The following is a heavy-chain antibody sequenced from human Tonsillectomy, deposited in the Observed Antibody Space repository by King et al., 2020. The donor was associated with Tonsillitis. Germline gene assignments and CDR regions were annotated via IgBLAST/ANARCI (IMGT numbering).Heavy chain of an antibody. CDR2: INAGNGYT. V-gene: IGHV1-3*01. J-gene: IGHJ4*02. Sequence: QLVQSGAEVKKPGASVKLSCKASGFSFISYAMYWVRQAPGQRLEWMGWINAGNGYTKYSQKFQGRVAISRDPSASPAYMVLSSLRSEDSAVYYCARNTSSWHFDYWGQGTLVTVSS. D-gene: IGHD6-13*01. CDR3: ARNTSSWHFDY. CDR1: GFSFISYA.